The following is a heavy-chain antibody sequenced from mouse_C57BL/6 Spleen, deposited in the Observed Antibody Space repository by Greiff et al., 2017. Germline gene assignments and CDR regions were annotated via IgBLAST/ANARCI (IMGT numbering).Heavy chain of an antibody. V-gene: IGHV3-6*01. CDR1: GYSITSGYY. J-gene: IGHJ3*01. CDR3: ARDGTAWFAY. D-gene: IGHD4-1*01. CDR2: ISYDGSN. Sequence: EVQLQESGPGLVKPSQSLSLTCSVTGYSITSGYYWNWIRQFPGNKLEWMGYISYDGSNNYNPSLKNRISITRDTSKNQFFLKLNSVTTEDTPTYYCARDGTAWFAYWGQGTLVTVSA.